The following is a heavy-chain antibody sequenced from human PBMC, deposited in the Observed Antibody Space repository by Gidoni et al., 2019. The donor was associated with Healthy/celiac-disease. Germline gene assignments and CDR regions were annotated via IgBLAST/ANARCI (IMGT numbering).Heavy chain of an antibody. J-gene: IGHJ6*02. CDR2: ISGSGGST. V-gene: IGHV3-23*01. CDR1: GFTCSSYA. CDR3: AKEWNSNKPYYYYGMDV. D-gene: IGHD4-4*01. Sequence: EVQLLESGGGLVQPGGSLRLSCAASGFTCSSYAMSWVRQAPGKGLEWVSAISGSGGSTYYAASVKGRFTISRDNSKNTLYLQMNSLRAEDTAVYYCAKEWNSNKPYYYYGMDVWGQGTTVTVSS.